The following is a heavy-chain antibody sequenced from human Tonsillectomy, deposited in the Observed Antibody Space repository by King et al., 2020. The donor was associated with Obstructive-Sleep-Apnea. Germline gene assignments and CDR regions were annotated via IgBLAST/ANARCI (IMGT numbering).Heavy chain of an antibody. CDR2: FDPEDGET. CDR3: ATGYCSGGSCYRYYYYGMDV. V-gene: IGHV1-24*01. CDR1: GYTITELS. D-gene: IGHD2-15*01. J-gene: IGHJ6*02. Sequence: QLVQSGAEVKKPGASVKVSCKVSGYTITELSMHWVRQAHGKGLEWMGGFDPEDGETIYAQKFQGRVTMTEDTSTDTAYMELSSLRSEDTAVYYCATGYCSGGSCYRYYYYGMDVWGQGTTVTVSS.